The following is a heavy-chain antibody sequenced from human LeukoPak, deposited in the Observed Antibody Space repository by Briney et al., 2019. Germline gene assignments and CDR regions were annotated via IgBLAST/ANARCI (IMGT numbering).Heavy chain of an antibody. CDR3: ARVRGYSSSWYPPYNWFDP. D-gene: IGHD6-13*01. J-gene: IGHJ5*02. CDR2: INPNSGGT. CDR1: GYTLTGYY. V-gene: IGHV1-2*02. Sequence: ASVKVSCKASGYTLTGYYMHWVRQAPGQGLEWMGWINPNSGGTNYAQKFQGRVTMTRDTSISTAYMELSRLRSDDTAVYYCARVRGYSSSWYPPYNWFDPWGQGTLVTVSS.